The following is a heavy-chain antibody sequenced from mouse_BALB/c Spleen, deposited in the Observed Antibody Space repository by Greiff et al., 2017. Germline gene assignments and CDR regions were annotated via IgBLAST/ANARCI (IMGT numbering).Heavy chain of an antibody. D-gene: IGHD2-4*01. Sequence: VQLQQSGPGLVAPSQSLSITCTVSGFSLTSYGVHWVRQPPGKGLEWLGVIWAGGSTNYNSALMSRLSISKDNSKSQVFLKMNSLQTDDTAMYYCASAYDYDVWFAYWGQGTLVTVSA. CDR1: GFSLTSYG. V-gene: IGHV2-9*02. CDR3: ASAYDYDVWFAY. CDR2: IWAGGST. J-gene: IGHJ3*01.